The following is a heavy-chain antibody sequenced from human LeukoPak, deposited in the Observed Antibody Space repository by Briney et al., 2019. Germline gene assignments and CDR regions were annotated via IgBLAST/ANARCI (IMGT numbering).Heavy chain of an antibody. V-gene: IGHV4-59*01. CDR1: GGSISSYY. CDR3: ARGVPEYYDFWSGYFYYFDY. Sequence: SETPSLTCTVSGGSISSYYWSWIRQPPGKGLEWIGYIYYSGSTNYNPSLKSRVTISVDTSKNQFSLKLTSVTAADTAVYYCARGVPEYYDFWSGYFYYFDYWGQGTLVTVSS. D-gene: IGHD3-3*01. J-gene: IGHJ4*02. CDR2: IYYSGST.